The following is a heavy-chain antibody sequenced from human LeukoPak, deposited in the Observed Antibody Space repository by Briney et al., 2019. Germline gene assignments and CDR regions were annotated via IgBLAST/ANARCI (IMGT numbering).Heavy chain of an antibody. V-gene: IGHV1-69*13. CDR3: ARAPGNLGIYHYGVDV. J-gene: IGHJ6*02. CDR1: GGTFSSYA. D-gene: IGHD7-27*01. CDR2: IIPIFGTA. Sequence: ASVKVSCKASGGTFSSYAISWVRQAPGQGLEWMGGIIPIFGTANYAQKFQGRVTITADESTSTAYMELSSLRSEGTAVYYCARAPGNLGIYHYGVDVWGQGTTVTVSS.